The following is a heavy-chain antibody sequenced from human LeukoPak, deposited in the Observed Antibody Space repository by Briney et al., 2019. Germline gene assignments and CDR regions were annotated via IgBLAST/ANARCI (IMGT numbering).Heavy chain of an antibody. V-gene: IGHV1-3*01. D-gene: IGHD3-10*01. CDR1: GYTFTSYA. Sequence: GASVKVSCKASGYTFTSYAMHWVRQAPGQRLEWMGWINAGNGNTKYSQKFQGRVTITRDTSASTAYMELSSLRSEDTAVYYCARGLSTMVRGVISPSFDYWGQGTLVTVSS. CDR2: INAGNGNT. CDR3: ARGLSTMVRGVISPSFDY. J-gene: IGHJ4*02.